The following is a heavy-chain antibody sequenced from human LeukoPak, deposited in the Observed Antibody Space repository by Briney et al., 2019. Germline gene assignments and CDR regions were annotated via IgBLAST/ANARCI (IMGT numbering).Heavy chain of an antibody. Sequence: GGSLRLSCAASGFTFSSYWMHWVRQAPGKRLVWVSRINSDGSSTSYADSVKGRFTISRDNAKNTLYLQMNSLRAEDTAVYYCARDRSGLDDYWGQGTLVTVSS. CDR1: GFTFSSYW. J-gene: IGHJ4*02. CDR3: ARDRSGLDDY. CDR2: INSDGSST. D-gene: IGHD1-26*01. V-gene: IGHV3-74*01.